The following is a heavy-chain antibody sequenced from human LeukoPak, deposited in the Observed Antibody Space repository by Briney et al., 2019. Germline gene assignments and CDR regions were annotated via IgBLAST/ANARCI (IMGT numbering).Heavy chain of an antibody. CDR2: IRGSGDST. CDR3: AKRFRGSSGLYYFDY. D-gene: IGHD6-13*01. Sequence: GGSLRLSFAASGFTFSSYAMSWVRQAPGKGLEWVSAIRGSGDSTYYADSVKGRFTISRDNSKNTLYLQMNSLRAEDTAVYYCAKRFRGSSGLYYFDYWGQGTLVTVSS. CDR1: GFTFSSYA. J-gene: IGHJ4*02. V-gene: IGHV3-23*01.